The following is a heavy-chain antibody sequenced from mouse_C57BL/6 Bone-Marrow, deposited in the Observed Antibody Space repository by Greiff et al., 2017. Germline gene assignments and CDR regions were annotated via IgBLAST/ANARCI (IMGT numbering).Heavy chain of an antibody. V-gene: IGHV1-81*01. CDR2: IYPRSGNT. CDR3: ARSRITTVVATDY. Sequence: VKLKESGAELARPGASVKLSCKASGYTFTSYGISWVKQRTGQGLEWIGEIYPRSGNTYYNEKFKGKATLTADKSSSTAYMELRSLTSEDSAVYFCARSRITTVVATDYWGQGTTLTVSS. CDR1: GYTFTSYG. D-gene: IGHD1-1*01. J-gene: IGHJ2*01.